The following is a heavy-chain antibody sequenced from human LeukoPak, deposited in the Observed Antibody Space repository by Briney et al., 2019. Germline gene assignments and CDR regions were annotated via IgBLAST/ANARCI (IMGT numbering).Heavy chain of an antibody. CDR3: ARGTGGYPEGAFDY. CDR1: GFTFSSYW. V-gene: IGHV3-21*01. J-gene: IGHJ4*02. CDR2: ISSSSSYI. Sequence: GGSLRLSCAASGFTFSSYWMNWVHQAPGKGLEWVSSISSSSSYIYYADSVKGRFTISRDNAKNSLYLQMNSLRAEDTAVYYCARGTGGYPEGAFDYWGQGTLVTVSS. D-gene: IGHD2-8*02.